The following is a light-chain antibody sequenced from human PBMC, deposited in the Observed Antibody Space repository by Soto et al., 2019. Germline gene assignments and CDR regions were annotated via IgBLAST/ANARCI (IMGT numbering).Light chain of an antibody. J-gene: IGKJ5*01. CDR2: GAS. CDR1: QSVSSSY. V-gene: IGKV3-20*01. CDR3: QQYGSLPIT. Sequence: EIVLTQSPGTLSLSPGERATLSCRASQSVSSSYLAWYQQKPGQAPRLLIYGASSGATGIPDRFSGSGSGTDFTLTISRLEPEDFAVYYCQQYGSLPITFGQGTRLEIK.